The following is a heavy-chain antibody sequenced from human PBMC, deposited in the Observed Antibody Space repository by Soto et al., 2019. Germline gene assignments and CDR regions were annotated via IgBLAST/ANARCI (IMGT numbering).Heavy chain of an antibody. CDR3: ATTSSSSRYYFDY. Sequence: ASVNVSCKASGYTFTSCGISWGRQAPGQGLEWMGWISAYNGNTNYAQKLQGRVTMTTDTSTSTAYMELRSLRSDDTAVYYCATTSSSSRYYFDYWGQGTLVTVSS. J-gene: IGHJ4*02. CDR2: ISAYNGNT. D-gene: IGHD6-6*01. CDR1: GYTFTSCG. V-gene: IGHV1-18*01.